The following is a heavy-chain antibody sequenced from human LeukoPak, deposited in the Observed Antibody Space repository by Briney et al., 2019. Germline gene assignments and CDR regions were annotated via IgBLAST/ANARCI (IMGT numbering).Heavy chain of an antibody. CDR1: GDSISSYY. CDR2: INHSGST. Sequence: SETLSLTCAVSGDSISSYYWSWIRQPPGKGLEWIGEINHSGSTNYNPSLKSRVTISVDTSKNQFSLKLSSVTAADTAVYYCARDKVRWLQSYYYYMDVWGKGTTVTVSS. J-gene: IGHJ6*03. CDR3: ARDKVRWLQSYYYYMDV. D-gene: IGHD5-24*01. V-gene: IGHV4-34*01.